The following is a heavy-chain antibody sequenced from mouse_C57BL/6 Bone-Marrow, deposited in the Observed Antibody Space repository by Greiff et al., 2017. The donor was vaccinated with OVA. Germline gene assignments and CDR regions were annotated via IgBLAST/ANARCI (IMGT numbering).Heavy chain of an antibody. J-gene: IGHJ1*03. V-gene: IGHV14-3*01. CDR1: GFNFKNTY. Sequence: EVQLQQSVAELVRPGASVKLSCTASGFNFKNTYMHWVKQRPEQGLEWIGTIDPSYGNPTYAPKFPVKAPFTVYTSSTTAYLQLRSLTSEDTAIDYCAFYCYGSHWYFDVWGTGTTVTVSS. CDR3: AFYCYGSHWYFDV. D-gene: IGHD1-1*01. CDR2: IDPSYGNP.